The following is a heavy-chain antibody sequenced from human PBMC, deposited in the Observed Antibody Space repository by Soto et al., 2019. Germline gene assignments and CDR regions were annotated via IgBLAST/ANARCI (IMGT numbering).Heavy chain of an antibody. CDR3: AVTTGTSFSGPPG. CDR2: IIPIFGTT. D-gene: IGHD4-17*01. Sequence: SVKVSCKASGGSFSRHTVSWVRQAPGQGLEWVGGIIPIFGTTNYAQILRGRVTISADASTATAYMELSSLRSDDTAVYYCAVTTGTSFSGPPGWGQGTLAPVSS. J-gene: IGHJ4*02. CDR1: GGSFSRHT. V-gene: IGHV1-69*13.